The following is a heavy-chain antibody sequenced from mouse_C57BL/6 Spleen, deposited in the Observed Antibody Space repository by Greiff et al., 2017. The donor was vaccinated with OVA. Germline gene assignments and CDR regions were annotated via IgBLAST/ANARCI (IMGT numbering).Heavy chain of an antibody. Sequence: EVQLQQSVAELVRPGASVKLSCTASGFNIKNTYMHWVQQRPEQGLEWIGRIDPANGSTKYAPTFSGKATITADTSSNTAYLQLSSLTSEDTDSYYCDSGDWENYIDYWGQGTTLTVSS. CDR1: GFNIKNTY. CDR2: IDPANGST. CDR3: DSGDWENYIDY. J-gene: IGHJ2*01. D-gene: IGHD4-1*01. V-gene: IGHV14-3*01.